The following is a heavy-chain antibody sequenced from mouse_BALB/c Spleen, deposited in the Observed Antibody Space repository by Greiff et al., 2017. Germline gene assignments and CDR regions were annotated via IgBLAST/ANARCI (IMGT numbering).Heavy chain of an antibody. CDR3: ARQWNLYFDY. V-gene: IGHV3-2*02. Sequence: VQLKESGPGLVKPSQSLSLTCTVTGYSITSDYAWNWLRQFPGNKLEWMGYISYSGSTSYNPSLKSRISITRDTSKNQFFLQLNSVTTEDTATYDCARQWNLYFDYWGQGTTLSVSS. CDR1: GYSITSDYA. J-gene: IGHJ2*01. CDR2: ISYSGST.